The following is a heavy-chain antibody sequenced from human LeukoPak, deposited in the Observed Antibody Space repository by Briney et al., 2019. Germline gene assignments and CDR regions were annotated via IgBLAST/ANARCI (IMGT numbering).Heavy chain of an antibody. CDR1: GFTFGSYA. D-gene: IGHD6-19*01. CDR3: VKLSSGSGSKFGFDS. V-gene: IGHV3-23*01. J-gene: IGHJ4*02. CDR2: ITNGGVTT. Sequence: GGSLRLSCAASGFTFGSYAMSWVRQTPGKSLEWVSIITNGGVTTYYADSVRGRFTISRDNSKNMLYLQMNSLRAEDTAVYFCVKLSSGSGSKFGFDSWGQGTLVTVSS.